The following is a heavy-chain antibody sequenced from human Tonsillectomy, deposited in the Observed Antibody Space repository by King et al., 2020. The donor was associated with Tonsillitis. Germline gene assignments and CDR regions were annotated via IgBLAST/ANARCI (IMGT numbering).Heavy chain of an antibody. CDR1: GFTFDEYA. V-gene: IGHV3-9*01. CDR2: ISWNSATT. CDR3: AKDNYDFWSGSALDY. D-gene: IGHD3-3*01. J-gene: IGHJ4*02. Sequence: DVQLVESGGGLVQPGRSLRLSCAASGFTFDEYAMHWVRQAPGKGLEWVSGISWNSATTGYAESVKGRFIISRDNGKNSLYLQMNTLRAEDTALYYCAKDNYDFWSGSALDYWGQGTLVTVSS.